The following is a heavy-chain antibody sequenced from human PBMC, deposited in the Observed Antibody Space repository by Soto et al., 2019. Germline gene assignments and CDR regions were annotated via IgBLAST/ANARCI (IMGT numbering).Heavy chain of an antibody. CDR3: ARVVPGAEAWFGP. D-gene: IGHD2-2*01. V-gene: IGHV1-18*01. J-gene: IGHJ5*02. CDR2: ISLYSDGT. Sequence: QVQLVQSGGEVKRPGASVKVSCKTSGYTFSNYGITWVRQAPGQPLEWLGWISLYSDGTNHAQKFQGRVPMTTDTSTTTAYMELRSLRSDDTAVYYCARVVPGAEAWFGPWGQGTLVTVSS. CDR1: GYTFSNYG.